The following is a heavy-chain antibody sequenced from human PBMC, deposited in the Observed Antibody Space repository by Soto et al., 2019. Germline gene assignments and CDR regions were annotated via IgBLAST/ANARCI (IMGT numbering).Heavy chain of an antibody. CDR1: GFTFSDYY. D-gene: IGHD3-16*01. J-gene: IGHJ5*02. CDR3: ARYDPYSRCLDP. V-gene: IGHV3-11*06. CDR2: ISSSSSYT. Sequence: PGGSLRLSCAASGFTFSDYYMSWIRQAPGKGLEWVSYISSSSSYTNYADSVKGRFTISRDNAKNSLYLQMNSLRAEDTAVYYCARYDPYSRCLDPWGQGTLVTVSS.